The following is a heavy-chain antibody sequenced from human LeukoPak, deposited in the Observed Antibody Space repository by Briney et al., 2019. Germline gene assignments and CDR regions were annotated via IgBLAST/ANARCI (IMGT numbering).Heavy chain of an antibody. Sequence: ASVKVSCKVSGYTLTELSMHWVRQAPGKGLEWMGGSDPEDGETIYAQKFQGRVTMTEDTSTDTAYMELSSLRSEDTAVYYCATVGDNWNYLAFDIWGQGTMVTVSS. J-gene: IGHJ3*02. D-gene: IGHD1-7*01. CDR2: SDPEDGET. CDR1: GYTLTELS. V-gene: IGHV1-24*01. CDR3: ATVGDNWNYLAFDI.